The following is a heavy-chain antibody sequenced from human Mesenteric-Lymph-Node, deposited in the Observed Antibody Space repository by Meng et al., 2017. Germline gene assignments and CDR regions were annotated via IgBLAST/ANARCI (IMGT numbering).Heavy chain of an antibody. D-gene: IGHD5-12*01. Sequence: SVKVSCKASGGTFSSYAISWVRQAPGQGLEWMGGIIPIFGTANYAQKFQGSVTITADESTSTAYIELSSLRSEDTAVYYCASVGLDSGYDVDYYYYGMDVWGQGTTVIVSS. CDR2: IIPIFGTA. CDR1: GGTFSSYA. J-gene: IGHJ6*02. V-gene: IGHV1-69*13. CDR3: ASVGLDSGYDVDYYYYGMDV.